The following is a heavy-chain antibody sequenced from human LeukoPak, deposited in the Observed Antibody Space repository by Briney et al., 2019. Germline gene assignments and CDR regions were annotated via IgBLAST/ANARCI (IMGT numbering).Heavy chain of an antibody. D-gene: IGHD1-7*01. J-gene: IGHJ4*02. CDR3: ARGQLELPDNLDY. CDR2: IYTSGST. Sequence: SETLALTCTVSGGSISSGSYYWSWIRQPAGKGLEWIGRIYTSGSTNYKPSLKSRVTISVDTSKNQFSLKLSSVTAADTAVYYCARGQLELPDNLDYWGQGTLVTVSS. CDR1: GGSISSGSYY. V-gene: IGHV4-61*02.